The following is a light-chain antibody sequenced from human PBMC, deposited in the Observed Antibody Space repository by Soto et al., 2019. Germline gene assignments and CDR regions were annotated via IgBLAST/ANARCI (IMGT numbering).Light chain of an antibody. V-gene: IGKV1-39*01. CDR2: AAS. CDR3: QQTYSTPPT. J-gene: IGKJ1*01. Sequence: DIQVTQSPYSLSASVGDRVTITCRASQSISDFLNWYQQKPGKAPKLLIYAASTLQSGVPSRFSGSGSGTDFTLTISGLDPEDFATYYCQQTYSTPPTFGQGTKVDIK. CDR1: QSISDF.